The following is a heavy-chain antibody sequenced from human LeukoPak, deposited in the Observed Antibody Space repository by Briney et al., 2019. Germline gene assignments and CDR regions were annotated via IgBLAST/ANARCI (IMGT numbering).Heavy chain of an antibody. CDR2: ISSSSSYI. Sequence: GGSLRLSCAASGFTFSSYSMNWVRQAPGKGLAWVSSISSSSSYIYYADSVKGRFTISRDNAKNSLYLQMNSLRAEDTAVYYCARVKTAMVTLGAFDIWGQGTMVTVSS. CDR1: GFTFSSYS. D-gene: IGHD5-18*01. V-gene: IGHV3-21*01. CDR3: ARVKTAMVTLGAFDI. J-gene: IGHJ3*02.